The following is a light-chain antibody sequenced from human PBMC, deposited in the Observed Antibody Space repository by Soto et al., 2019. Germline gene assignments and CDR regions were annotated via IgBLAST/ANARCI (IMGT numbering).Light chain of an antibody. CDR3: QFYDSSLSARYV. V-gene: IGLV1-40*01. J-gene: IGLJ1*01. CDR1: SSNIGAGYD. Sequence: QSVLTQPPSVSGAPGQRVTISCTGSSSNIGAGYDVHWYQQRPGTAPKLLIFGNNNRPSGVPDRFSGSKSGTSASLAITGLQAEDEVDYYCQFYDSSLSARYVFGTGTKLTVL. CDR2: GNN.